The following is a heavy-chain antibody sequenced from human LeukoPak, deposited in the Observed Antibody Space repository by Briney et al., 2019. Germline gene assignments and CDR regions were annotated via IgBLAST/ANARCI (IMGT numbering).Heavy chain of an antibody. CDR1: EFSVGSNY. V-gene: IGHV3-66*01. J-gene: IGHJ4*02. Sequence: GGSLRLSCAASEFSVGSNYMTWVRQAPGKGLEWVSLIYSGGSTYYADSVKGRFTISRDNAKNSLYLQMNSLRAEDTAVYYCARDSEYYGSGSSDYWGQGTLVTVSS. CDR3: ARDSEYYGSGSSDY. D-gene: IGHD3-10*01. CDR2: IYSGGST.